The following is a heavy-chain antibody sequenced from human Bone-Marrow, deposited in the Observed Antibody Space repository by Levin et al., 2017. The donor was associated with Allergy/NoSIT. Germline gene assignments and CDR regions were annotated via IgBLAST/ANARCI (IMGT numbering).Heavy chain of an antibody. D-gene: IGHD5-18*01. CDR2: INPNSGGT. CDR1: GYTFTGYY. V-gene: IGHV1-2*02. J-gene: IGHJ4*02. CDR3: ARDSSSNTAMVAFDY. Sequence: ASVKVSCKASGYTFTGYYMHWVRQAPGQGLEWMGWINPNSGGTNYAQKFQGRVTMTRDTSISTAYMELSRLRSDDTAVYYCARDSSSNTAMVAFDYWGQGTLVTVSS.